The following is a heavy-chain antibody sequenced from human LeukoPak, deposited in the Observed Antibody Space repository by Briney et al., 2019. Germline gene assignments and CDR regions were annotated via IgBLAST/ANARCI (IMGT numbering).Heavy chain of an antibody. CDR3: ARDASDIVVVPAAVGPFDL. Sequence: GGSLRLSCAASGFTFSNYAMSWVRQTPRKGLEYVPIISGNGVATHYATSVKGRFTISRDNSKNTLYLQMGSLRAEDMAVYYCARDASDIVVVPAAVGPFDLWGQGTLVTVSS. V-gene: IGHV3-64*01. CDR1: GFTFSNYA. J-gene: IGHJ4*02. D-gene: IGHD2-2*01. CDR2: ISGNGVAT.